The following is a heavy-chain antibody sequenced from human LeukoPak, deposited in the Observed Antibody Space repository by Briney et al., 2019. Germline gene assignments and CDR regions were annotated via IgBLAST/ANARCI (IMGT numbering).Heavy chain of an antibody. D-gene: IGHD6-13*01. J-gene: IGHJ4*02. Sequence: ESGPTLVNPTQTLTLTCAFSGFSLSTSGVGVGWIRQPPGKALEWLALIYWNDDKRYSPSLKSRLTITKNTSKNQVVLTMTNMDPVDTATYYCAHSRLGYSSSWSSPEYYFDYWGQGTLVTVSS. CDR1: GFSLSTSGVG. V-gene: IGHV2-5*01. CDR3: AHSRLGYSSSWSSPEYYFDY. CDR2: IYWNDDK.